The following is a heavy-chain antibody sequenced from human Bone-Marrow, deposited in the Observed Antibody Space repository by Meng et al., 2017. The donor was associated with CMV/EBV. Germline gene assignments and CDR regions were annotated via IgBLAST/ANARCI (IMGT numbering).Heavy chain of an antibody. J-gene: IGHJ4*02. Sequence: GESLKISCAVSEFSFSNYALSWVRQAPGKGLEWVSAISDSGGNTYYADSVKGRFTISRDNSKNTLYLQMNSLRAEDTAVYYCVKEFGNYEGSGYSNCFDHWGQGKLVTVSS. CDR3: VKEFGNYEGSGYSNCFDH. CDR1: EFSFSNYA. D-gene: IGHD3-22*01. CDR2: ISDSGGNT. V-gene: IGHV3-23*01.